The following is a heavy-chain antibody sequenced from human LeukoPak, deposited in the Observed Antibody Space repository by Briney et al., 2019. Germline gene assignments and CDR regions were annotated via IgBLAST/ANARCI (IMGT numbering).Heavy chain of an antibody. V-gene: IGHV3-21*01. CDR3: ARDQIIGTTGGFDP. Sequence: GGSLRLSCAASGFTFSSYSMNWVRQAPGKGLEWVSSTSSSSSDIYYADSVKSRFTISRDNAKNSLYLQMNSLRAEDTAVCYCARDQIIGTTGGFDPWGQGTLVTVSS. CDR1: GFTFSSYS. J-gene: IGHJ5*02. CDR2: TSSSSSDI. D-gene: IGHD1-20*01.